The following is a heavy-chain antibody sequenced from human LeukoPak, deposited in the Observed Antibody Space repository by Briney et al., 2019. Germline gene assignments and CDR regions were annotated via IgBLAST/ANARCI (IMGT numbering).Heavy chain of an antibody. CDR3: AGGAGYSPLRGYGMDV. D-gene: IGHD5-24*01. CDR1: GCTFTGYY. Sequence: ASVTVSCKASGCTFTGYYMHWVRQAPGQGLEWMGWINPNSGGTNYAQKFQGRVTMTRDTSISTAYMELSRLRSDDTAVYYCAGGAGYSPLRGYGMDVWGQGTTVTVSS. CDR2: INPNSGGT. J-gene: IGHJ6*02. V-gene: IGHV1-2*02.